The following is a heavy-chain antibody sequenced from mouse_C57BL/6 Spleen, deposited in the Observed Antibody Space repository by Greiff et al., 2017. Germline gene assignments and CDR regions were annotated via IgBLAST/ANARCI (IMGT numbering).Heavy chain of an antibody. CDR1: GYTFTDYY. D-gene: IGHD2-12*01. CDR2: INPYNGGT. Sequence: EVQLQQSGPVLVKPGASVKMSCKASGYTFTDYYMNWVKQSHGKSLEWIGVINPYNGGTSYNQKFKGKATLTVDKSSSTAYMELNSLTSEDSAVYYCARDYKAMDYWGQGTSVTVSS. V-gene: IGHV1-19*01. J-gene: IGHJ4*01. CDR3: ARDYKAMDY.